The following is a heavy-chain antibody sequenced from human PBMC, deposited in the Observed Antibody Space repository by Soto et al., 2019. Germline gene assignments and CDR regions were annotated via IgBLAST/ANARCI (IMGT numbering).Heavy chain of an antibody. D-gene: IGHD3-10*01. CDR2: VHSSGKT. CDR1: GGSITGTTYY. CDR3: ARQGLTDYGSGNYYSY. V-gene: IGHV4-39*01. J-gene: IGHJ4*02. Sequence: PSETLSLTCSVSGGSITGTTYYWGWIRQPPGKGLEWIGTVHSSGKTYSNPSLKSRVTISVDTSKNQLSLKLTSVTAADTAVYYCARQGLTDYGSGNYYSYWGQGPLVTVSS.